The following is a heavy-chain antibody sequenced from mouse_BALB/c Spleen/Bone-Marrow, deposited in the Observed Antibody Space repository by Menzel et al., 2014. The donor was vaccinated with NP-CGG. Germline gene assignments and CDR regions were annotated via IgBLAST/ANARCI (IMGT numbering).Heavy chain of an antibody. CDR3: SRDVQYDNPWYFDV. CDR1: GYTFTDYY. CDR2: IRTNANGYTT. Sequence: EVQGVESGGGLVKPGGSLRLSCATSGYTFTDYYMSWVRQPPGKALEWLGFIRTNANGYTTDYIASVRGRFTISIDYSRNILYLQMNTLRAEDSAAYYCSRDVQYDNPWYFDVWGAGTTVTVSS. D-gene: IGHD2-10*02. J-gene: IGHJ1*01. V-gene: IGHV7-3*02.